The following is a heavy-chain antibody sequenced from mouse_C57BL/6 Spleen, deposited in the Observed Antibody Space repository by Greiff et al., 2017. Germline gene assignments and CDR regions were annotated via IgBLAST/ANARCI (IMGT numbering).Heavy chain of an antibody. CDR3: AREDWDRAY. CDR2: IYPSDSET. J-gene: IGHJ3*01. CDR1: GYTFTSYW. D-gene: IGHD4-1*01. V-gene: IGHV1-61*01. Sequence: VQLQQPGAELVRPGSSVKLSCKASGYTFTSYWMDWVKQRPGQGLEWIGNIYPSDSETHYNQKFKDKATLTVDKSSSTAYMQLSSLTSEDSAVYYCAREDWDRAYWGQGTLVTVSA.